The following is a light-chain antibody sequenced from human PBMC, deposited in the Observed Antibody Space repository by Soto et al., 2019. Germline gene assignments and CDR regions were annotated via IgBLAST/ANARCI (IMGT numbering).Light chain of an antibody. Sequence: QSALTQPASVSGSPGQSITISCTATSSDVDSYNYVSWYQPHPGKAPKLMMYDVSNRPSGVSNRFSGARSGNTASLTISGLQAEDEADYYCSSYTTSGTLVVFCGGTTLTV. J-gene: IGLJ2*01. V-gene: IGLV2-14*03. CDR2: DVS. CDR1: SSDVDSYNY. CDR3: SSYTTSGTLVV.